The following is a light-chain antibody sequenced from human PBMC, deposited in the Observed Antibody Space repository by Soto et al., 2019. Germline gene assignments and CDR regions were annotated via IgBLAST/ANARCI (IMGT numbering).Light chain of an antibody. CDR1: SSDVGGYNY. CDR2: DVS. CDR3: SSYTSSSFYV. V-gene: IGLV2-14*01. J-gene: IGLJ1*01. Sequence: QSALTQPASVSGSPGQSITISCTGTSSDVGGYNYVSWYQQHPGKAPKVMIYDVSNRPSGVSNRFSGSKSGNTASLTISGLQAEDEADYYCSSYTSSSFYVFGTGTKLTV.